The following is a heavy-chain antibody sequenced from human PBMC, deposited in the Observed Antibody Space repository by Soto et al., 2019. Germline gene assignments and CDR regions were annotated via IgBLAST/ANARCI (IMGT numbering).Heavy chain of an antibody. CDR1: GYSFTDYK. Sequence: ASVKVSCKTSGYSFTDYKLHWVRQAPGQGLEWMGWVDPNGGGSNSAQKFQGSVTMTWDTSITTAYLDLTRLTTNDTATYFCARLPYFNSSFDFWGQGTLVTVSS. CDR2: VDPNGGGS. D-gene: IGHD3-9*01. J-gene: IGHJ4*02. CDR3: ARLPYFNSSFDF. V-gene: IGHV1-2*04.